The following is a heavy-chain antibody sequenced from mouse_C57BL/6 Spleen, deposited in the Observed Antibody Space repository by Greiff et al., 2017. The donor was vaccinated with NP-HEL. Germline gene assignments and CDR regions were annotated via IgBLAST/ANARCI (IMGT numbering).Heavy chain of an antibody. V-gene: IGHV5-6*01. D-gene: IGHD1-1*01. CDR1: GFTFSSYG. CDR2: ISSGGSYT. Sequence: EVMLVESGGDLVKPGGSLKLSCAASGFTFSSYGMSWVRQTPDKRLEWVATISSGGSYTYYPDSVKGRFTISRDNAKNTLYLQMSSLKYEESAMYYGERKMNKGVATGEYVDDGGKGTTRT. J-gene: IGHJ2*01. CDR3: ERKMNKGVATGEYVDD.